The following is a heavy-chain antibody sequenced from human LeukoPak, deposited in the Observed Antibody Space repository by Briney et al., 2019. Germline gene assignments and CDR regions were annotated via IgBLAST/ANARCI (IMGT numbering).Heavy chain of an antibody. CDR1: GFTFSNYA. J-gene: IGHJ4*02. V-gene: IGHV3-23*01. D-gene: IGHD6-19*01. Sequence: GGSLRLSCAASGFTFSNYAMSWVRQAPGKGLEWVSAISGSGGSTYYADSVKGRFTISRDNSKNTLYLQMNSLRAEDTAVYYCAKADHDSSGTLHFDYWGQGTLVTVSS. CDR2: ISGSGGST. CDR3: AKADHDSSGTLHFDY.